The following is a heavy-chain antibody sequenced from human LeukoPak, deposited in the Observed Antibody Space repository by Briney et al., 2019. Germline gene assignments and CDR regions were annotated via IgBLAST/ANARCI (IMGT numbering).Heavy chain of an antibody. CDR2: ISSSSSYI. CDR3: ARDLFPSTTAYFDY. V-gene: IGHV3-21*01. CDR1: GFTFSSYS. J-gene: IGHJ4*02. D-gene: IGHD4-11*01. Sequence: SGGSLRLSCAASGFTFSSYSMNWVRQAPGKGLEWVSSISSSSSYIYYADSVKGRFTISRDNAKNSLYLQMNSLRAEDTAVYYCARDLFPSTTAYFDYWGQGTLVTVSS.